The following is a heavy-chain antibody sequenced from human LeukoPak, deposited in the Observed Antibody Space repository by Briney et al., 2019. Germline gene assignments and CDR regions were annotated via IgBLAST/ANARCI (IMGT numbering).Heavy chain of an antibody. Sequence: GGSLRLSCADSRFTFSSYTMNWVRQAPGKGLEWVSGISANAVSTYYADSVKGRFTISRDNSKNTLYLHMGRLGTEDTAVYYCASMPSTEIYYFYYMDVWGKGTTVTVSS. V-gene: IGHV3-23*01. CDR2: ISANAVST. J-gene: IGHJ6*03. CDR1: RFTFSSYT. D-gene: IGHD2-2*01. CDR3: ASMPSTEIYYFYYMDV.